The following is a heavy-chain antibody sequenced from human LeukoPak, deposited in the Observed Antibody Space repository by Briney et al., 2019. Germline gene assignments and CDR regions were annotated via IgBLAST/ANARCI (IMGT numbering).Heavy chain of an antibody. V-gene: IGHV3-21*01. CDR2: ISSSTSYI. Sequence: KPGGSLRLSCAASGFTFSSYSMNWVRQAPGKGLEWVSSISSSTSYIYYADPVKGRFTISRDNAKNSLYLQMNSLRAEDTAVYYCARATIFVDYWGQGTLVTVSS. D-gene: IGHD3-3*01. J-gene: IGHJ4*02. CDR1: GFTFSSYS. CDR3: ARATIFVDY.